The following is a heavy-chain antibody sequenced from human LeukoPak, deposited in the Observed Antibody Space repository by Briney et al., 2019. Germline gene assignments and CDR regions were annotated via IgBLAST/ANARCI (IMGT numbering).Heavy chain of an antibody. Sequence: ADTLSLTCAFYGESFSGYYWSWIRQPPGKGLEWIGEINHSGSTNYNPSPTSRITISVDPSKNHFSLKVGSVTAADTAVYYCARGPRRYYYYYMDVWGKGTTVTVSS. CDR3: ARGPRRYYYYYMDV. CDR1: GESFSGYY. CDR2: INHSGST. J-gene: IGHJ6*03. V-gene: IGHV4-34*01.